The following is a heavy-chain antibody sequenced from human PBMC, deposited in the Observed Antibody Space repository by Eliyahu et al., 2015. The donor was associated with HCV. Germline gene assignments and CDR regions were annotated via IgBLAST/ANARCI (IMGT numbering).Heavy chain of an antibody. J-gene: IGHJ3*02. D-gene: IGHD3-22*01. CDR1: GGSISSSSYY. V-gene: IGHV4-39*01. CDR3: SGTFSTGLITMIVRDAFDI. Sequence: GLVKPSETLSLTCTVSGGSISSSSYYWGWIRQPPGKGLEWIGSIYYSGSTYYNPSLKSRVTISVDTSKNQFSLKLSSVTAADTAVYLLSGTFSTGLITMIVRDAFDIWGQGTMVTVSS. CDR2: IYYSGST.